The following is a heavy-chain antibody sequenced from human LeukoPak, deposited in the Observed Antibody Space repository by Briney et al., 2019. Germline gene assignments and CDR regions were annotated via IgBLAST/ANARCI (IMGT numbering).Heavy chain of an antibody. CDR2: IEQDGSDI. Sequence: GVSRRLSCAASGFTFSDYWMTWFRQAPGKGPERVASIEQDGSDIQYVDFVKGRFTISRDNGRNSVYLQMNSLRVEDTAVYYCARVTAWGYFDYWGQGTLVSVSS. J-gene: IGHJ4*02. CDR3: ARVTAWGYFDY. V-gene: IGHV3-7*01. D-gene: IGHD1-26*01. CDR1: GFTFSDYW.